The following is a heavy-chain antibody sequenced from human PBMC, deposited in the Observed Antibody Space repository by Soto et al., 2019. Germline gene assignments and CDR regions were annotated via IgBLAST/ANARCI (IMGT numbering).Heavy chain of an antibody. J-gene: IGHJ4*02. D-gene: IGHD2-2*01. V-gene: IGHV3-48*02. CDR1: GFTFSYYN. CDR3: ARDGESSSSSDFDY. Sequence: VGSLRLSCSASGFTFSYYNMHWVRQAPGKGLEWVSFIRSGGGDIYYADSVKGRFTISRDNAKNSLDLQMNSLREEDTAVYFCARDGESSSSSDFDYWGQGALVTVS. CDR2: IRSGGGDI.